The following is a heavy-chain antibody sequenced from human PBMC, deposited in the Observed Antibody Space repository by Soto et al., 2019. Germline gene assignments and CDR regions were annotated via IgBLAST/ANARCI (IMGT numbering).Heavy chain of an antibody. CDR1: SGSISSKNYY. D-gene: IGHD3-10*02. CDR3: ARATMWGFDY. J-gene: IGHJ4*02. Sequence: TLSLTCTVSSGSISSKNYYWGWIRRPPGKGLEWIGSIYYRGSTYYNPSLKGRVTISLDTSKNQFSLRLSSVTAADTAVFYCARATMWGFDYWGQGALVTVSS. CDR2: IYYRGST. V-gene: IGHV4-39*01.